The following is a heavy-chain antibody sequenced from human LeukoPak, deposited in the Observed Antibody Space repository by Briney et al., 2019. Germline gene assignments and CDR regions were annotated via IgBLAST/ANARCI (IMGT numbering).Heavy chain of an antibody. CDR1: GFTFSKHW. CDR2: INQDGGEK. V-gene: IGHV3-7*01. CDR3: AKDSHFLYSGGWYGDY. J-gene: IGHJ4*02. Sequence: GGSLRLSCAASGFTFSKHWMTWVRRAPGKGLEWVANINQDGGEKYYVDSVKGRFTISRDNSKNTLYLQMNSLRAEDTAVYYCAKDSHFLYSGGWYGDYWGQGTLVTVSS. D-gene: IGHD6-19*01.